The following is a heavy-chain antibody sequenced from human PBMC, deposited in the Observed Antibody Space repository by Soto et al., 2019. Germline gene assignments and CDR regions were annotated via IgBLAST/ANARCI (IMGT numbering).Heavy chain of an antibody. V-gene: IGHV1-18*01. J-gene: IGHJ3*02. CDR2: ISAYNGNT. D-gene: IGHD5-18*01. CDR3: ARDPASYGFTLGAFDI. Sequence: GASVKVSCKASGYTFTSYGISWVRQAPGQGLEWMGWISAYNGNTNYAQKLQGRVTMTTDTSTSTAYMELRSLRSDDTAVYYCARDPASYGFTLGAFDIWGQGTMVTVSS. CDR1: GYTFTSYG.